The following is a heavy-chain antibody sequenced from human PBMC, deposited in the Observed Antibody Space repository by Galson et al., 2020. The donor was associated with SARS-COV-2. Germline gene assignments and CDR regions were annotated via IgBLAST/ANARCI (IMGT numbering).Heavy chain of an antibody. D-gene: IGHD5-18*01. CDR1: GDSVTSISYF. V-gene: IGHV4-39*01. Sequence: SETLSLTCIVSGDSVTSISYFWGWIRQPPGKGLEWIGSSHYSGKVSYTPSLKGRVTISVDTSKNQFSLRLNSVTAADTAVYYCARQSIAIELWLEGGDWFDPWGQGTLVTVSS. J-gene: IGHJ5*02. CDR3: ARQSIAIELWLEGGDWFDP. CDR2: SHYSGKV.